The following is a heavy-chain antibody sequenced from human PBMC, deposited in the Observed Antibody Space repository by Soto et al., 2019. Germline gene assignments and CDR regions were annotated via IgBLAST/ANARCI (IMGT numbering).Heavy chain of an antibody. CDR3: AKGRTGMPSEIDS. V-gene: IGHV3-9*01. CDR1: GFTFGDYA. J-gene: IGHJ4*02. Sequence: GGSLRLSCAASGFTFGDYAMHWVRQRPGEGLEWVSSISWNRANIGYADSVKGRFFISRDNAENSLYLQMDSLTDEDTALYYCAKGRTGMPSEIDSWGQGTLVTDSS. D-gene: IGHD2-2*01. CDR2: ISWNRANI.